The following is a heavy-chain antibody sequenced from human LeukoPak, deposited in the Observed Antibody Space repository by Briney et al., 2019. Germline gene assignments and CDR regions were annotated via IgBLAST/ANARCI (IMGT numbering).Heavy chain of an antibody. CDR3: ARGRRDGYNSDC. CDR1: GFTVTSNY. CDR2: IYSGGST. Sequence: GGSLRLSCAASGFTVTSNYMSWVRQAPGKGLEWVSVIYSGGSTYYADSVKGRFTISRDNSKNTLYLQMNSLRAEDTTVYYCARGRRDGYNSDCWGQGTPVTVSS. V-gene: IGHV3-53*01. D-gene: IGHD5-24*01. J-gene: IGHJ4*02.